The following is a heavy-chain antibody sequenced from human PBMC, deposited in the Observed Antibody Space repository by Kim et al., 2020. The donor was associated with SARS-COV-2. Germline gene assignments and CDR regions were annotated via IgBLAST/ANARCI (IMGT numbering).Heavy chain of an antibody. V-gene: IGHV3-21*01. D-gene: IGHD6-19*01. CDR3: ARDPKYSIAVAGKFDY. Sequence: SVKGRFTISRDNAKNSLYLQMNSLRAEDTAVYYCARDPKYSIAVAGKFDYWGQGTLVTVSS. J-gene: IGHJ4*02.